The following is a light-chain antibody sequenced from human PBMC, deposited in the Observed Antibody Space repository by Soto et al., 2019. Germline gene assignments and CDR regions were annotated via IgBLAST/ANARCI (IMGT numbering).Light chain of an antibody. CDR2: DAS. J-gene: IGKJ4*01. CDR3: QHRNNWPLT. Sequence: VVLTQSPATLSVSPGERATLSCRASENINMYLAWYQQKPGQAPKLLIYDASNRATGIPARFSASGSGTDFTLTISSLEPEDFAVYYCQHRNNWPLTFGGGTTVEIK. CDR1: ENINMY. V-gene: IGKV3-11*01.